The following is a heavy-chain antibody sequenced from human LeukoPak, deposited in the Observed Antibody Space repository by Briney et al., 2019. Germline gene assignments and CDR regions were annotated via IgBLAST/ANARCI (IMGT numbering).Heavy chain of an antibody. Sequence: GGSLRLSCLASGFSVSSNYMTWVRQAPGKGLEWASVIYSGGNTYYADSVKGRFSISRDNSKNTVYLQMNSLRAEDTAVYYCARLVTGTTVINSGWFDPWGQGTLVTVSS. CDR3: ARLVTGTTVINSGWFDP. CDR1: GFSVSSNY. J-gene: IGHJ5*02. D-gene: IGHD4-23*01. CDR2: IYSGGNT. V-gene: IGHV3-66*04.